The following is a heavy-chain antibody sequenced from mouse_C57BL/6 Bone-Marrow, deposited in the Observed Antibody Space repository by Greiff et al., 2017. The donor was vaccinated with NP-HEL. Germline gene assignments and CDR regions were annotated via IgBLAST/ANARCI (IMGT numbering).Heavy chain of an antibody. J-gene: IGHJ4*01. D-gene: IGHD2-3*01. CDR2: IDPSDSYT. V-gene: IGHV1-50*01. CDR1: GFTFTSYW. Sequence: QVQLQQPGAELVKPGASVKLSCKASGFTFTSYWMQWVQQRPGQGLEWIGEIDPSDSYTNSNQKFKGKATLTVDTSSSTAYMQLSSLTSEDSAVYYCARWGLLHHYAMDYWGQGTSVTVSS. CDR3: ARWGLLHHYAMDY.